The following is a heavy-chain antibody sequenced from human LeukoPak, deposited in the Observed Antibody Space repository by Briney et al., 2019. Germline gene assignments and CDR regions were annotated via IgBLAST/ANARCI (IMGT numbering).Heavy chain of an antibody. CDR3: ARDQDRGWDYGGNSTWGYYYYMDV. V-gene: IGHV3-23*01. Sequence: GGSLRLSCAASGFTFGSYDMSWVRQAPGKGLEWVSAITGSGGSTYYADSVKGRFTISRDNSKNTLYLQMNSLRAEDTAVYYCARDQDRGWDYGGNSTWGYYYYMDVWGKGTTVTVSS. CDR1: GFTFGSYD. D-gene: IGHD4-23*01. J-gene: IGHJ6*03. CDR2: ITGSGGST.